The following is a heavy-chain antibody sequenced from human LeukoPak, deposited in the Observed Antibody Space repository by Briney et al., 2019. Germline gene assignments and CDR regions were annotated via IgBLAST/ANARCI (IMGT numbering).Heavy chain of an antibody. J-gene: IGHJ4*02. Sequence: GGSLRLSCTASGFAFDEHGMSWLRQLPGKGLEWVSGINWSGGSTGYADPLRGRFTISRDNAKNSLYLQMDSLRAEDTALYYCARAPITSPFYFDYWGQGTLVTVSS. D-gene: IGHD2-2*01. CDR2: INWSGGST. CDR3: ARAPITSPFYFDY. V-gene: IGHV3-20*04. CDR1: GFAFDEHG.